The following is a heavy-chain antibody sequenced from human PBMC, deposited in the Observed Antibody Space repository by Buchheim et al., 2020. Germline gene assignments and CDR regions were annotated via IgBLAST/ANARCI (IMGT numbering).Heavy chain of an antibody. CDR2: IYHSGST. V-gene: IGHV4-30-2*01. D-gene: IGHD2-8*01. Sequence: QLQLQESGSGLVKPSQTLSLTCAVSGGSISSGGYSWSWIRQPPGKGLEWIGYIYHSGSTYYNPSLKSRVTISVDRSTNQFSLKRSSVTAADTAVYSCARVVLNSFAPYYYYGMDVWGQGTT. CDR1: GGSISSGGYS. J-gene: IGHJ6*02. CDR3: ARVVLNSFAPYYYYGMDV.